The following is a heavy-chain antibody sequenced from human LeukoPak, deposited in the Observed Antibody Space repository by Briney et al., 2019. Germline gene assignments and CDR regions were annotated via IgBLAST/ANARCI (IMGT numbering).Heavy chain of an antibody. J-gene: IGHJ4*02. CDR2: IIPILGIA. Sequence: ASVKVSCKASGGTFSSYAISWVRQAPGQGLEWMGRIIPILGIANYARKFQGRVTITADKSTSTAYMELSSLRSEDTAVYYCARPHPTYYYGSGSYYNGDFDYWGQGTLVTVSS. D-gene: IGHD3-10*01. CDR1: GGTFSSYA. CDR3: ARPHPTYYYGSGSYYNGDFDY. V-gene: IGHV1-69*04.